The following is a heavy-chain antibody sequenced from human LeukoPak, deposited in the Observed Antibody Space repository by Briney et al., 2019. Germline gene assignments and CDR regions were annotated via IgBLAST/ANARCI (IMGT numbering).Heavy chain of an antibody. CDR1: GGSISTYY. D-gene: IGHD1-26*01. CDR2: INYSGNT. CDR3: ARHSGSYYDFDY. J-gene: IGHJ4*02. V-gene: IGHV4-59*08. Sequence: SETLSLTCTVSGGSISTYYWSWIRQPPGKGLEWIGYINYSGNTKYNPSLKGRLTISVDTSNNQFSLKLRSVTAADTAVYYCARHSGSYYDFDYWGQGTLVTVSS.